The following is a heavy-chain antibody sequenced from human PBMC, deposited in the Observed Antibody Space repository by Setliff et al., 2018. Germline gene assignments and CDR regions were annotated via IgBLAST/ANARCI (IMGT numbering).Heavy chain of an antibody. CDR2: IYHDGST. Sequence: SETLSLTCAVSGVSVNSLTWWSWVRQSPGKGLEWIGHIYHDGSTKSYPSVHFNQSLKSRVTMSVDKSKNHFSLELTSVTAADTAVYYCARGGGGYHAASWGQGILVTV. CDR1: GVSVNSLTW. D-gene: IGHD2-2*01. V-gene: IGHV4-4*02. CDR3: ARGGGGYHAAS. J-gene: IGHJ5*02.